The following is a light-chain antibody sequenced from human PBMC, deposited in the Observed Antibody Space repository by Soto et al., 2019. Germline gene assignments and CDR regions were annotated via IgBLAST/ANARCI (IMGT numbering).Light chain of an antibody. V-gene: IGLV2-11*01. CDR1: SSDVGGYNY. J-gene: IGLJ1*01. Sequence: QSALTQPPSVSGSPVQSVTISCTGTSSDVGGYNYVSWYQQHPGKAPKLMIYDVSKRPSGVPDRFSGSKSGNTASLTISGLQAEDEADYYCCSYAGSYTGVFGTRTKVTVL. CDR3: CSYAGSYTGV. CDR2: DVS.